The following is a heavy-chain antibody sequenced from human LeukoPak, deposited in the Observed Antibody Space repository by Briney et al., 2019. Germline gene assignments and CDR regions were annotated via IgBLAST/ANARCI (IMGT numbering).Heavy chain of an antibody. CDR2: ISGSSSYI. CDR1: EFTFSSYS. D-gene: IGHD6-6*01. J-gene: IGHJ6*03. Sequence: GGSLRLSCAASEFTFSSYSMNWVRQAPGKGLEWVSSISGSSSYIYYADSVKGRFTISRDNAKNSLYLQMNSLRAEDTAVYYCAREDSSSSFYYYYMDVWGKGTTVTVSS. CDR3: AREDSSSSFYYYYMDV. V-gene: IGHV3-21*01.